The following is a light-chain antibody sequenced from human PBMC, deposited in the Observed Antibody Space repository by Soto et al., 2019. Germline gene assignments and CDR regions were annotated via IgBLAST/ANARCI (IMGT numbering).Light chain of an antibody. CDR2: DAS. CDR3: QQRSIWVT. Sequence: EIVLTQSPAALSLSPGERATLSCRARQSVSSYLAWYQQKPGQAPRLLIYDASTRATGTPARFSGSGSGTDFTLTISSLEPEDSAVYYCQQRSIWVTFGQGTRLEIK. V-gene: IGKV3-11*01. J-gene: IGKJ5*01. CDR1: QSVSSY.